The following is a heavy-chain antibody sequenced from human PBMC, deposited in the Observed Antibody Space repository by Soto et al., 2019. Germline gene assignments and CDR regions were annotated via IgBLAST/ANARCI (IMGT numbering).Heavy chain of an antibody. CDR3: ARVRLWSGYLSPLFDD. Sequence: GGSLRLSCAASGFTFSSYGMHWVRQAPGKGLEWVAVIWYDGSNKYYVDSVKGRFTISRDNAKSLVYLQMNSLRAEDTAVYYCARVRLWSGYLSPLFDDWGQGTLVTVSS. D-gene: IGHD3-3*01. CDR2: IWYDGSNK. J-gene: IGHJ4*02. V-gene: IGHV3-33*01. CDR1: GFTFSSYG.